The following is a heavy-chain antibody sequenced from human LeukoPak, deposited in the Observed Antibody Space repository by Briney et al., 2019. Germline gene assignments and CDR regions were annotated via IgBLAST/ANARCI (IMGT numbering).Heavy chain of an antibody. D-gene: IGHD4-17*01. J-gene: IGHJ4*02. Sequence: GGSLRLSCAASGFTLSSYSMNWVRQAPGKGLEWVSSISSSSSYIYYADSVKGRFTISRDNAKNSLYLQMNSLRAEDTAVYYCASHYGDLTFDYWGQGTLVTVSS. CDR1: GFTLSSYS. CDR3: ASHYGDLTFDY. V-gene: IGHV3-21*01. CDR2: ISSSSSYI.